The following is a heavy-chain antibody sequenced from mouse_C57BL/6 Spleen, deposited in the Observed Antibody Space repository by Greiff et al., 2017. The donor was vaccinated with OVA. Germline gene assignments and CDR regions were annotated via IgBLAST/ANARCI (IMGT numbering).Heavy chain of an antibody. J-gene: IGHJ2*01. CDR3: ARRGTTPDY. D-gene: IGHD1-1*01. CDR2: IYPGSGST. CDR1: GYTFTSYW. V-gene: IGHV1-55*01. Sequence: QVQLKQSGAELVKPGASVKMSCKASGYTFTSYWITWVKQRPGQGLEWIGDIYPGSGSTNYNEKFKSKATLTVDTSSSTAYMQLSSLTSEDSAVYYCARRGTTPDYWGQGTTLTVSS.